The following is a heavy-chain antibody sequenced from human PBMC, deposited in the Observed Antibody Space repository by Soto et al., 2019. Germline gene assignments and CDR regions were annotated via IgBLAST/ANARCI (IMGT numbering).Heavy chain of an antibody. V-gene: IGHV1-69*12. D-gene: IGHD5-12*01. CDR3: ARGPPPGRDGYPDY. CDR2: IIPILGTA. CDR1: GGTFSSYA. J-gene: IGHJ4*02. Sequence: QVQLVQSGAEVKKPGSSVKVSCKASGGTFSSYAFSWWRQAPGQGLGWMGGIIPILGTANYAQKFQGGVTITADESTSTAYMELSSLRSEDTAVYYCARGPPPGRDGYPDYWGQGTLVTVSS.